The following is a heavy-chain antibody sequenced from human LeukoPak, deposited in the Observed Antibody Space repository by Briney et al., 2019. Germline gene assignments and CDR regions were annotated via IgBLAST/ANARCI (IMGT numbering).Heavy chain of an antibody. J-gene: IGHJ5*02. V-gene: IGHV4-61*01. D-gene: IGHD2-15*01. Sequence: SETLSLTCTVSGGSVSSGSYYWSWIRQPPGKGLEWILYIYYSGSTNYNPSLKSRVTISVDTSKNQFSLKLSSVTAADTAVYYCARAVVVVAATFWFDPWGQGTLVTVSS. CDR2: IYYSGST. CDR3: ARAVVVVAATFWFDP. CDR1: GGSVSSGSYY.